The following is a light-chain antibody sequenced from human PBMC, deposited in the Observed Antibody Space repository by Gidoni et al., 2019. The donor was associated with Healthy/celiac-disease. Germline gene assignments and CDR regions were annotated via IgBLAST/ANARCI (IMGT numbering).Light chain of an antibody. CDR3: QQYNSYSVT. Sequence: DIQIPPDPSTLSTSEGDRVTLTCRASQCISSWLAWYQQKPGQAPKLLIYNASSLESGVPSRFSGSGSGTEFTLTISSLQPDDFATYYCQQYNSYSVTFGQGTKVEIK. CDR1: QCISSW. V-gene: IGKV1-5*03. CDR2: NAS. J-gene: IGKJ1*01.